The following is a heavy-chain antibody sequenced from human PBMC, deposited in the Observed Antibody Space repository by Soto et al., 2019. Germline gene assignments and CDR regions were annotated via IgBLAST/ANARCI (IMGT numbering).Heavy chain of an antibody. V-gene: IGHV1-3*01. CDR1: GYTFTSYA. Sequence: QVQLVQSGAEVKKPGASVKVSCKASGYTFTSYAMHWVRQAPGQRLEWMGWINAGNGNTKYSQKFQGRVTITRDTSASTAYMELSSLRSEDTAVYYCARSRYSITMVRGVIIRGYYFDYWVQGTLVTVSS. D-gene: IGHD3-10*01. CDR2: INAGNGNT. CDR3: ARSRYSITMVRGVIIRGYYFDY. J-gene: IGHJ4*02.